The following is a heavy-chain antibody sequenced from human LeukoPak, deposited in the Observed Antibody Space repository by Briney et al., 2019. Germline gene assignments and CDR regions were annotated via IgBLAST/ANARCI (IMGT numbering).Heavy chain of an antibody. CDR2: INPSGGST. V-gene: IGHV1-46*01. D-gene: IGHD2-15*01. CDR1: GYTFTNYY. Sequence: GASVKVSCKASGYTFTNYYMHWVRQAPGQGLEWMGIINPSGGSTSYAQRFQGRVTMTRDTSTSTVYMELSSLRSEDTAVYYCARVVPYYCSGGSCSFYGMDVWGQGTTVTVSS. J-gene: IGHJ6*02. CDR3: ARVVPYYCSGGSCSFYGMDV.